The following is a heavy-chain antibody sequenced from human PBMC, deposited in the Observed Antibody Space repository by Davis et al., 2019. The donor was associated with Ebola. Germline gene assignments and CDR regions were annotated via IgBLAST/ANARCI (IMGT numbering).Heavy chain of an antibody. V-gene: IGHV3-11*03. Sequence: GESLKISCAASGFTFSDYYMSWIRQAPGKGLEWVSYISSSSSYTNYADSVKGRFTISRDNAKNSLYLQMNSLRAEDTAVYYCARLSVLLWFGSWGQGTMVTVSS. J-gene: IGHJ3*01. CDR3: ARLSVLLWFGS. CDR2: ISSSSSYT. D-gene: IGHD3-10*01. CDR1: GFTFSDYY.